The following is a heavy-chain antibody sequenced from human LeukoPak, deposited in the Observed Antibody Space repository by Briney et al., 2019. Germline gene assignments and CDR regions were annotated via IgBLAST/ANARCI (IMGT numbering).Heavy chain of an antibody. CDR1: GGSFSSYF. CDR3: ARGKHITGTTQIYYYYYYMDV. V-gene: IGHV4-34*01. Sequence: SETLSLTCTVSGGSFSSYFWSWIRQPPGKGLEWIGEIYHSGSTNYNPSLKSRVTISVDTSKNQFSLQLNSVTPEDTAVYYCARGKHITGTTQIYYYYYYMDVWGKGTTVTVSS. CDR2: IYHSGST. D-gene: IGHD1-20*01. J-gene: IGHJ6*03.